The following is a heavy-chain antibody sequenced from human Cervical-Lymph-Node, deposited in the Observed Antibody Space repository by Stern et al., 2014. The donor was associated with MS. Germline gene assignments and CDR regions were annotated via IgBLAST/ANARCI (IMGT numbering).Heavy chain of an antibody. CDR3: NIILGQMPTTLRRFDF. Sequence: EVQLVESGGRLVQPGGSLKLSCAASGFTFGGSAMHWVRQTPGKGLEWVGHIRRKTNSYATSYAASVKCRFTIFRDDSDNTAYLQISSMKSESTDVYYCNIILGQMPTTLRRFDFWGQGTLVTVSS. J-gene: IGHJ4*02. CDR1: GFTFGGSA. V-gene: IGHV3-73*01. D-gene: IGHD5-24*01. CDR2: IRRKTNSYAT.